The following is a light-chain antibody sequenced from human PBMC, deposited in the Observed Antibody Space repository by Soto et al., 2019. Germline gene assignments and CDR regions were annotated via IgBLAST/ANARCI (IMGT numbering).Light chain of an antibody. CDR3: QQYNSYWT. CDR2: DAS. Sequence: DIHITHSPSSLSSSVLYRVTITCRASQSISSYLNWYQQKPGKAPKLLIYDASSLESGVPSRFSGSGSGTEFTLTISSLQPDDFATYYCQQYNSYWTFGQGTKVDIK. J-gene: IGKJ1*01. CDR1: QSISSY. V-gene: IGKV1-5*01.